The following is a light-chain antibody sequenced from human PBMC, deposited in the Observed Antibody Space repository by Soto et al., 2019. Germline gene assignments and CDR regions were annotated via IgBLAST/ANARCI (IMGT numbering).Light chain of an antibody. CDR3: QQSYFILGT. CDR2: GAS. CDR1: QYIGDF. Sequence: DIQMTQSPSSLSASVGDRVTITCRASQYIGDFLNWYQQTPGKPPKLLIFGASNLHIGVPSRFSGSESGTEFTLTISNMLREDFATYYCQQSYFILGTFGRGTKVEI. J-gene: IGKJ4*02. V-gene: IGKV1-39*01.